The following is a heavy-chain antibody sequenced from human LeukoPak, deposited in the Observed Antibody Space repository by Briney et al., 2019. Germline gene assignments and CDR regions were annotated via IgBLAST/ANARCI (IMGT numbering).Heavy chain of an antibody. CDR3: ARRPGSFTFDY. D-gene: IGHD2-2*01. CDR2: IHPSGST. V-gene: IGHV4-4*07. Sequence: PSETLSLTCTVSGDSISSYYWSWIRQPAGKGLEWIGRIHPSGSTNYNPSLKSRVTISIDTSKNQFSLKLSSVTAADTAVYYCARRPGSFTFDYWGQGTLVTVSS. J-gene: IGHJ4*02. CDR1: GDSISSYY.